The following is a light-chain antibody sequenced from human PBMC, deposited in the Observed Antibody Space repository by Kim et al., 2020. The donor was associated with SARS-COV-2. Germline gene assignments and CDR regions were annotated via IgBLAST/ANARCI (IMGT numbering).Light chain of an antibody. CDR1: QGISSY. CDR2: AAS. J-gene: IGKJ1*01. CDR3: QQYYSYPPWT. Sequence: AIRMTQSPSSFSASTGGRVTITCRASQGISSYLAWYQQKPGKAPKLLIYAASTLQSGVPSRFSGSGSGTDFTLTISCLQSEDFATYYCQQYYSYPPWTFGQGTKVDIK. V-gene: IGKV1-8*01.